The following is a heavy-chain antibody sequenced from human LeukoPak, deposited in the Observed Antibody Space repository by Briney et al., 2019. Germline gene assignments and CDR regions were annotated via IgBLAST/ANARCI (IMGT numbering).Heavy chain of an antibody. V-gene: IGHV3-21*01. D-gene: IGHD2-2*01. J-gene: IGHJ3*02. CDR3: ARPTSTTSNDGFDI. CDR2: ISSGSGYM. CDR1: GFTFSSHS. Sequence: GGSLRLSCAGSGFTFSSHSMNWVRQAPGQGLEWVSSISSGSGYMYYADSVKGRYTISRDNARNSLFLQMNSLRAEDTAIYYCARPTSTTSNDGFDIWGRGTMVTVSS.